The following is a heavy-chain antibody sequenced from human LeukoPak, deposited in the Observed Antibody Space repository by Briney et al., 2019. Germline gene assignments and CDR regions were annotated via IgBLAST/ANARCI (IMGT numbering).Heavy chain of an antibody. J-gene: IGHJ6*03. CDR2: IRTEDYDGAT. Sequence: GGSLTLSCAASGFTFGDYAMSWVRQAPGKGLEWVGFIRTEDYDGATDYGASVKGRFTISRDDSKNIAYLQMNSLNTEDTGIYFCTRIFGYYYFYMDVWGKGTTVIVSS. D-gene: IGHD3-16*01. V-gene: IGHV3-49*04. CDR1: GFTFGDYA. CDR3: TRIFGYYYFYMDV.